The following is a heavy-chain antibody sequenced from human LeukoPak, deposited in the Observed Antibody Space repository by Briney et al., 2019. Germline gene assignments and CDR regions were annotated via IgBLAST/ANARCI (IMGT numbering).Heavy chain of an antibody. Sequence: SSETLSLTCTVSGGPISCYYWSWIRQPPGKGLEWIGYIYYSGSTNYNPSLKSRVTISVDTSKNQFSLKLSSVTAADTAVYYCAGAPYDILTGYSLDYFDYWGQGTLVTVSS. CDR2: IYYSGST. CDR1: GGPISCYY. D-gene: IGHD3-9*01. J-gene: IGHJ4*02. CDR3: AGAPYDILTGYSLDYFDY. V-gene: IGHV4-59*08.